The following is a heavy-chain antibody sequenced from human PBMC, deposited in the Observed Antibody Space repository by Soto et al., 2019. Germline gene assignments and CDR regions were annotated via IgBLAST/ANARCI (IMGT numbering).Heavy chain of an antibody. CDR3: ARVILGMATIDY. J-gene: IGHJ4*02. CDR1: GGSISSYH. CDR2: IYYSGST. D-gene: IGHD5-12*01. V-gene: IGHV4-59*01. Sequence: SETLSLTCTVSGGSISSYHWSWVRQPPGKGLEWIGYIYYSGSTNYNPSLKSRVTISVDTSKNQFSLKLSSVTAADTAVYYCARVILGMATIDYWGQGTLVTVSS.